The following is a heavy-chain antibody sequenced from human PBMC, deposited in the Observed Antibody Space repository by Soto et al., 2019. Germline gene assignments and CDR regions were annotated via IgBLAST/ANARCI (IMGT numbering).Heavy chain of an antibody. CDR3: AKDVSILNT. CDR2: IRGSGGST. D-gene: IGHD6-6*01. Sequence: GGSLRLACTASGFTFSSYAMSWVRQAPGKGLEWVSAIRGSGGSTYYADSVKGRFTISRDNSNNTLYLQMNRLRAADTLVSYCAKDVSILNTWGQGTLFTLAS. V-gene: IGHV3-23*01. J-gene: IGHJ5*02. CDR1: GFTFSSYA.